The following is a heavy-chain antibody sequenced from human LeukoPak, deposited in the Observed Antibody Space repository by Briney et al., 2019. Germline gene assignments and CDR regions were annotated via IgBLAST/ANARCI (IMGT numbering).Heavy chain of an antibody. CDR1: GYSISSGYY. CDR2: IYHSGST. J-gene: IGHJ4*02. CDR3: ARDRRDSSGYSSPD. Sequence: PSETLSLTCTVSGYSISSGYYWGRIRQPPGKGLEWIGSIYHSGSTYYNPSLKSRVTISVDTSKNQFSLKLSSVTAADTAVYYCARDRRDSSGYSSPDWGQGTLVTVSS. V-gene: IGHV4-38-2*02. D-gene: IGHD3-22*01.